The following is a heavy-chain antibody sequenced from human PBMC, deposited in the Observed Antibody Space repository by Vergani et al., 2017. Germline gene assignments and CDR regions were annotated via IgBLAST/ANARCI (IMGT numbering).Heavy chain of an antibody. CDR2: IYYSGLT. Sequence: QVQLQQSGPGLVKPSETLFLTCTVSADSISSGSYYWGWIRQPPGESLEWIGSIYYSGLTYYNPSLKSRVAISVDTSKSSFSLRLSSVTTADTAMYYCARDTFHFDSENYDDVFDSWGQGTMVIVSS. CDR1: ADSISSGSYY. CDR3: ARDTFHFDSENYDDVFDS. V-gene: IGHV4-39*02. J-gene: IGHJ3*02. D-gene: IGHD3-16*01.